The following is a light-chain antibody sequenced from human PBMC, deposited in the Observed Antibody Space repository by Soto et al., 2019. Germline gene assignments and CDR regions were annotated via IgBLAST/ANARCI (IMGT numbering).Light chain of an antibody. CDR1: QSISSW. V-gene: IGKV1-5*03. CDR3: QYYKESST. CDR2: EAS. J-gene: IGKJ1*01. Sequence: DIQMTQSPSTLSASVGDRVTITCRASQSISSWLAWYQQKPGKAPKLLIHEASSSEIGVPTRFSGSGFGTEFTLTISSLQPDDFATYYCQYYKESSTFGQGTRLEIK.